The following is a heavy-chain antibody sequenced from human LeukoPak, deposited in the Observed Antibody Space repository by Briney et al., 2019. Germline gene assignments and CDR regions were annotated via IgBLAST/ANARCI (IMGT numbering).Heavy chain of an antibody. CDR3: AKYRRSGWGGLYYYGTDV. CDR2: IYPGESNT. Sequence: GESLKISCKGSGYRFTNTWIGWVRQMPGKGLEWMVIIYPGESNTKYSPSFQGQATISADKSISTAYLQWSSRKASDTVMYYCAKYRRSGWGGLYYYGTDVWGEGTTVTASS. J-gene: IGHJ6*04. CDR1: GYRFTNTW. V-gene: IGHV5-51*01. D-gene: IGHD6-19*01.